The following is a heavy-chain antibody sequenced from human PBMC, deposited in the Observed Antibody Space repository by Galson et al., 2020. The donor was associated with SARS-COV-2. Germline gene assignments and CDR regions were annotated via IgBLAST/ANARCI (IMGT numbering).Heavy chain of an antibody. Sequence: GGPLRLSCAASGFTFSSYAMSWVRQAPGKGLEWVSAISGSGGSTYYADSVKGRFTISRDNSKNTLYLQMNSLRAEDTAVYYCAKSDTYYDILTGYYLSGLFDYWCQGTLVTVSS. D-gene: IGHD3-9*01. CDR2: ISGSGGST. V-gene: IGHV3-23*01. J-gene: IGHJ4*02. CDR1: GFTFSSYA. CDR3: AKSDTYYDILTGYYLSGLFDY.